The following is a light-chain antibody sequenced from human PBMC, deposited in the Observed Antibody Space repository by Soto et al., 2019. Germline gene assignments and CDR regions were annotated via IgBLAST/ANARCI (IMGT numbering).Light chain of an antibody. CDR1: QSVSSSY. V-gene: IGKV3-20*01. J-gene: IGKJ5*01. Sequence: EVVLTQKTGTLSLSAGERTSVSGRASQSVSSSYLALSQQKPGQAPRLLIYGASSRATGIPDRFSGSGSGTDFTLTISRLEPEDFAVYYCQQYGSSITFGQGT. CDR3: QQYGSSIT. CDR2: GAS.